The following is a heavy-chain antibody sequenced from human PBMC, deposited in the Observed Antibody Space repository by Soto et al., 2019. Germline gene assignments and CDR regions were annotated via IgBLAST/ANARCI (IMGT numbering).Heavy chain of an antibody. D-gene: IGHD3-9*01. CDR2: INHSGTA. J-gene: IGHJ6*03. Sequence: PSETLSLTCAVYGGSLSGYYWSWVRQSPGKGLEWIGEINHSGTANYNPSLKTRVTISADASKHQFSLRLTSMTAADSAIYYCASYHFLDLWTGSRHYMDVWXRGTPVTVSS. CDR3: ASYHFLDLWTGSRHYMDV. CDR1: GGSLSGYY. V-gene: IGHV4-34*01.